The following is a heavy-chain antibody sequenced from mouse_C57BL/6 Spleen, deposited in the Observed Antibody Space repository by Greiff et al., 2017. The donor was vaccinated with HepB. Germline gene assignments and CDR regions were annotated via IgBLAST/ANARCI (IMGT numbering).Heavy chain of an antibody. CDR2: IDPSDSYT. V-gene: IGHV1-50*01. CDR3: ASKGLRPYAMDY. J-gene: IGHJ4*01. D-gene: IGHD2-4*01. CDR1: GYTFTSYW. Sequence: VQLQQPGAELVKPGASVKLSCKASGYTFTSYWMQWVKQRPGQGLEWIGEIDPSDSYTNYNQKFKGKATLTVDTSSSTAYMQLSSLTSEDSAVYYCASKGLRPYAMDYWGQGTSVTVSS.